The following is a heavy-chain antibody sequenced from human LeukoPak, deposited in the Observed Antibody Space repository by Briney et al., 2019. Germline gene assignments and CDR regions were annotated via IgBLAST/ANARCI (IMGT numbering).Heavy chain of an antibody. CDR1: GGTFSSYA. D-gene: IGHD2-8*01. CDR3: ATPYCTNGVCSWDTNGMDV. Sequence: SVKVSCKASGGTFSSYAISWVRQAPGQGLEWMGRIITILGIANYAQKFQGRVTITADKSTSTAYMELSSLRSEDTAVYYCATPYCTNGVCSWDTNGMDVWGQGTTVTVSS. J-gene: IGHJ6*02. V-gene: IGHV1-69*04. CDR2: IITILGIA.